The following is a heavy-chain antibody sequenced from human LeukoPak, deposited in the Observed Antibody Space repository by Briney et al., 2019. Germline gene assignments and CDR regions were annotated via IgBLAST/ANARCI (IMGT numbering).Heavy chain of an antibody. CDR1: GGTFSSYA. D-gene: IGHD4-11*01. CDR2: IIPIFGTA. CDR3: ARDRTTVTRYNWFDP. Sequence: GASVKVSCKASGGTFSSYAISWVRQAPGQGLEWMGGIIPIFGTANYAQKFQGRVTITTDESTSTAYMELSSLRSEDTAVYYCARDRTTVTRYNWFDPWGQGTLVTVSS. J-gene: IGHJ5*02. V-gene: IGHV1-69*05.